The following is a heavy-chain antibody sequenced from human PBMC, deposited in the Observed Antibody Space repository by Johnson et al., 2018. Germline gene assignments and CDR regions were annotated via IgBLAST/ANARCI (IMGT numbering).Heavy chain of an antibody. CDR2: ISHDGSNE. CDR3: PRPAWMGV. J-gene: IGHJ6*02. Sequence: QVQLVQSGGGVVQXGGSLRLSCAASGFSFLTYAIHWVRQAPGKGLDWVTFISHDGSNEYYADSVKGRFTISRDYSKNTAYLQMNSLRADDTGVYYCPRPAWMGVWGQGTTVTVSS. CDR1: GFSFLTYA. D-gene: IGHD5-12*01. V-gene: IGHV3-30*14.